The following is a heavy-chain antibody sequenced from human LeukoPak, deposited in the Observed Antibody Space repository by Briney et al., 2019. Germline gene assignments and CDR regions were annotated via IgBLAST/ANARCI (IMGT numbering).Heavy chain of an antibody. CDR2: ISYDGRNK. CDR3: ARYLDSSSWYILWFDP. V-gene: IGHV3-30-3*01. Sequence: QPGRSLRLSCPASGFIFGNYAMHWVRQAPGKGLEWRAVISYDGRNKYYADSVTGRFTISRDNSKNTLFLQMNSLRAEDTAVYYCARYLDSSSWYILWFDPWGEGTLVSVSS. CDR1: GFIFGNYA. J-gene: IGHJ5*02. D-gene: IGHD6-13*01.